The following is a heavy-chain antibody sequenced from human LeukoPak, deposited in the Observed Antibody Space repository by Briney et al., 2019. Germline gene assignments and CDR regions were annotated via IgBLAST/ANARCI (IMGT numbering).Heavy chain of an antibody. D-gene: IGHD3-16*01. Sequence: QPGGSLRLSCAASGFTFSSHEITWVRQTPGKGLKWVSSISGSGNIIYYADSVQGRFTISRDNAKNSLYLQMSSLRADDTAIYYCARSWGPFTRYFDLWGRGTLVTVSS. CDR1: GFTFSSHE. J-gene: IGHJ2*01. CDR2: ISGSGNII. CDR3: ARSWGPFTRYFDL. V-gene: IGHV3-48*03.